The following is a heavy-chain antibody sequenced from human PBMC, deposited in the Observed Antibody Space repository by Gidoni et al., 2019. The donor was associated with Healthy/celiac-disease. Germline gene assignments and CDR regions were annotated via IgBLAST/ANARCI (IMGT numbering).Heavy chain of an antibody. CDR2: IYHSGST. V-gene: IGHV4-30-2*01. Sequence: QLQLQESGSGLVKPSQTLSLTCAVSGGSISSGGYSWSWIRQPPGKGLEWIGYIYHSGSTYYNPSLKSRVTISVDRSKNQFSLKLSSVTAADTAVYYCARVRVVAAALRFDPWGQGTLVTVSS. J-gene: IGHJ5*02. CDR1: GGSISSGGYS. CDR3: ARVRVVAAALRFDP. D-gene: IGHD2-15*01.